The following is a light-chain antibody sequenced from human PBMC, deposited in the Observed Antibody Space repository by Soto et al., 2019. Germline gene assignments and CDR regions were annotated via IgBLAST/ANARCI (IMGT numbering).Light chain of an antibody. CDR1: QSVFNNY. J-gene: IGKJ5*01. Sequence: EIVLTQSPGTLSLSPGEGATLSCRASQSVFNNYLAWYQQKPGQAPRLLISGASSRVTGIPDRFSGSGSGTDFTLTISRLESGDFAVYYCQRYGSSPPHTFGQGTRLEIK. CDR3: QRYGSSPPHT. CDR2: GAS. V-gene: IGKV3-20*01.